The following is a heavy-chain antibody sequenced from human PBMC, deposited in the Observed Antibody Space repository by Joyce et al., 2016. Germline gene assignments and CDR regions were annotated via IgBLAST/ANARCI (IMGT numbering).Heavy chain of an antibody. J-gene: IGHJ4*02. CDR3: AKGQSPVVPAEIDDY. D-gene: IGHD2-2*01. Sequence: QVQLVESGGGVVQPGRSLRLSCAASGFTFNKYGMHWGRQAPGKGMEWVAVTSYDGSYKYYADSVKGRYTISRDNSKNTLFLQMNSLRAEDTAVYYCAKGQSPVVPAEIDDYWGQGTLVTVSS. CDR1: GFTFNKYG. V-gene: IGHV3-30*18. CDR2: TSYDGSYK.